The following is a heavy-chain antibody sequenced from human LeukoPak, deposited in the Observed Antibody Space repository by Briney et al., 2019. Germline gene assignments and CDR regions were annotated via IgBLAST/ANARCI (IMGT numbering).Heavy chain of an antibody. Sequence: SETLSLTCTVSGGSISSYYWSWIRQPPGKGLEWIGYIYYSGSTNYNPSLKSRVTISVDTSKDQFSLRLSSVTAADTAVYYCARVTGYMTEDYFDYWGQGTLITVSS. J-gene: IGHJ4*02. CDR3: ARVTGYMTEDYFDY. CDR2: IYYSGST. D-gene: IGHD6-13*01. CDR1: GGSISSYY. V-gene: IGHV4-59*01.